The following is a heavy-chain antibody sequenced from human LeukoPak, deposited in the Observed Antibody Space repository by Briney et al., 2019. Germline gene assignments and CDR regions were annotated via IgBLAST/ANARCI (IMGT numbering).Heavy chain of an antibody. J-gene: IGHJ4*02. CDR1: GFTFSSYA. CDR3: ASESIAAALDY. V-gene: IGHV3-30*04. CDR2: ISYDGSNK. Sequence: GGSLRLSCAASGFTFSSYAMHWVRQAPGKGLEWVAVISYDGSNKYYADSVKGRFTISRDNSKNTLYLQMNSLRAEDTALYYCASESIAAALDYWGQGTLVTVSS. D-gene: IGHD6-13*01.